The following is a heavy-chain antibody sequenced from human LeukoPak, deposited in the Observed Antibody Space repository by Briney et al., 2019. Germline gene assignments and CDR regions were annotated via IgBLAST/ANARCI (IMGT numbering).Heavy chain of an antibody. CDR1: GGSFSGYY. CDR2: INHSGST. Sequence: SETLSLTCAVYGGSFSGYYWSWIRQPPGKGLEWIGEINHSGSTNCNPSLKSRVTISVDTSKNQFSLKLSSVTAADTAVYYCARGREMVRGVISGYWGQGTLVTVSS. J-gene: IGHJ4*02. V-gene: IGHV4-34*01. D-gene: IGHD3-10*01. CDR3: ARGREMVRGVISGY.